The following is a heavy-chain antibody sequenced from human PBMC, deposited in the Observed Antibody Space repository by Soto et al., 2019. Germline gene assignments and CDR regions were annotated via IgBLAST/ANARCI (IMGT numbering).Heavy chain of an antibody. Sequence: GGSLRLSCAASGFTFSSYAMSWVRQAPGKGLEWVSAISGSGGSTYYADSVKGRFTISRDNSKNTLYLQMNSLRAEDTAVYYCAKVGRYSSSSRGSWFDPWGQGTLVTVSS. V-gene: IGHV3-23*01. CDR1: GFTFSSYA. D-gene: IGHD6-6*01. J-gene: IGHJ5*02. CDR3: AKVGRYSSSSRGSWFDP. CDR2: ISGSGGST.